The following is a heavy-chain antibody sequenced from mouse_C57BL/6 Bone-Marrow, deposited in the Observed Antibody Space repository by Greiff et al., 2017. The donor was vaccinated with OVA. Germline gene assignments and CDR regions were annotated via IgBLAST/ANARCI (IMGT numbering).Heavy chain of an antibody. V-gene: IGHV1-47*01. J-gene: IGHJ4*01. CDR1: GYTFTTYP. CDR2: FHPYNDDT. Sequence: VQLQQSGAELVKPGASVKMSCKASGYTFTTYPIEWMKQNHGKSLEWIGNFHPYNDDTKYNEKFKGKATLTVEKSSSTVYLELSRLTSDDSAVYYCARGGYYGSSYVDYAMDYWGQGTSVTVSS. CDR3: ARGGYYGSSYVDYAMDY. D-gene: IGHD1-1*01.